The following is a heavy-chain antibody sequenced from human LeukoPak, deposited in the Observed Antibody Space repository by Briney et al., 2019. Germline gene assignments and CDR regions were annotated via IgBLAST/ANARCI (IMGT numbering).Heavy chain of an antibody. CDR3: ASLWFGELLRRDY. D-gene: IGHD3-10*01. J-gene: IGHJ4*02. V-gene: IGHV4-39*01. Sequence: PSETLSLTCTVSGGSISSSSYYWGWIRQPPGKGLEWIGSIYYSGSTYYNPSLKSRATISVDTSKNQFSLKLSSVTAADTAVYYCASLWFGELLRRDYWGQGTLVTVSS. CDR1: GGSISSSSYY. CDR2: IYYSGST.